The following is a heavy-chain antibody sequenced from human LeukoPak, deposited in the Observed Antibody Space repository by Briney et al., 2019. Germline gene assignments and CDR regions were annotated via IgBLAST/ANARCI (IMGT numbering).Heavy chain of an antibody. CDR2: ISYNGGNK. V-gene: IGHV3-30*04. CDR3: ARDAYYYDSSGYNPDY. Sequence: GRSLRLSCVASGFTFNGYAIHWVRQAPGKGLEWVSLISYNGGNKYYADSVKGRFTISRDNSKNTLYLQMNNLRAEDTAVYYCARDAYYYDSSGYNPDYWGQGTLVTVSS. D-gene: IGHD3-22*01. CDR1: GFTFNGYA. J-gene: IGHJ4*02.